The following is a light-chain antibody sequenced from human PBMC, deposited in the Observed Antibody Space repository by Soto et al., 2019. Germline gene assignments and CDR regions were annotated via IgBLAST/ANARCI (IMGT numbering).Light chain of an antibody. J-gene: IGKJ4*01. CDR2: DAS. CDR3: QQYGSSPLT. V-gene: IGKV3-20*01. Sequence: ETVLTQSPGNLSLSPGERASLSCRASQSISGRYLAWYQQKPGQAPRLLIYDASSRATGIPDRFSGSGSGTDFILTISRLEPEDFAVYYCQQYGSSPLTFGGGTKVEIK. CDR1: QSISGRY.